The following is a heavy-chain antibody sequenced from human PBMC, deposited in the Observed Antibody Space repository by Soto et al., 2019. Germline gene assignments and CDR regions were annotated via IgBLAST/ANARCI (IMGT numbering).Heavy chain of an antibody. D-gene: IGHD2-21*02. CDR1: GGTFSSYA. V-gene: IGHV1-69*13. J-gene: IGHJ5*02. Sequence: ASVKVSCKASGGTFSSYAISWVRQAPGQGLEWMGGIIPIFGTANYAQKFQGRVTITADESTSTAYMELSSLRSEDTAVYYCARGRSVRPATANWFDPWGQGTLVTVSS. CDR3: ARGRSVRPATANWFDP. CDR2: IIPIFGTA.